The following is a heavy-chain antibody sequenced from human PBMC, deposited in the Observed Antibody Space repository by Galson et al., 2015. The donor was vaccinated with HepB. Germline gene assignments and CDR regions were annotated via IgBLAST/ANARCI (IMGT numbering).Heavy chain of an antibody. CDR2: ISGSGGST. Sequence: SLRLSCAASGFTFSSYAMSWVRQAPGKGLEWVSAISGSGGSTYYADSVKGRFTISRDNSKNTLYLQMNSLRAEDTAVYYCAKGVYGDYVAATQYWYFDLWGRGTLVTVSS. V-gene: IGHV3-23*01. CDR1: GFTFSSYA. D-gene: IGHD4-17*01. J-gene: IGHJ2*01. CDR3: AKGVYGDYVAATQYWYFDL.